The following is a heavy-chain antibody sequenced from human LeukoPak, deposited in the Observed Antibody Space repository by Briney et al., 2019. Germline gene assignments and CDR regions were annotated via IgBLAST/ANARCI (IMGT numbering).Heavy chain of an antibody. D-gene: IGHD4-17*01. CDR3: ARNRGTVILNAYYYYGMDV. V-gene: IGHV4-34*01. CDR1: GGSFSGYY. J-gene: IGHJ6*02. Sequence: PSETLSLTCAVYGGSFSGYYWSWIRQPPGKGLEWIGEINHSGSTNYYASLKSRVTISVDTSKNQFSLKLSSVTAADTAVYYYARNRGTVILNAYYYYGMDVWGQGTTVTVSS. CDR2: INHSGST.